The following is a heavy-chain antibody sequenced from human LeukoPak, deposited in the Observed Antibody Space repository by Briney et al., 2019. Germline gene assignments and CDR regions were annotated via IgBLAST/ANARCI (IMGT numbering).Heavy chain of an antibody. CDR2: IKQDGDEK. CDR3: ASIDTVTLDY. CDR1: GFSFGNYW. V-gene: IGHV3-7*01. D-gene: IGHD4-17*01. Sequence: GGSLRLSCAASGFSFGNYWMSWVRQAPGKGLEWVANIKQDGDEKYYVDSVKGRFTISRDNANNSLYLQMNSLRAEDTAVYFCASIDTVTLDYWGQGTLVTVSS. J-gene: IGHJ4*02.